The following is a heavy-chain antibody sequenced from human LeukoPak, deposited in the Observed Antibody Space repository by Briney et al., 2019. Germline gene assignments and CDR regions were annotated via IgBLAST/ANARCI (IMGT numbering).Heavy chain of an antibody. J-gene: IGHJ4*02. D-gene: IGHD3-22*01. CDR2: INPNSGGT. V-gene: IGHV1-2*02. CDR1: GYTFTGYY. Sequence: ASVKVSCKASGYTFTGYYMHWVRQAPGQGLEWMEWINPNSGGTNYAQKFQGRVTMTRDTSISTAYMELSRLKSDDTAVYYCARVGSSGYYLTYWGQGTLVTVSS. CDR3: ARVGSSGYYLTY.